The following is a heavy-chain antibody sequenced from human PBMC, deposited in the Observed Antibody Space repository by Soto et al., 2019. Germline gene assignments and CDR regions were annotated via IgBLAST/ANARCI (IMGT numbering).Heavy chain of an antibody. J-gene: IGHJ2*01. V-gene: IGHV4-4*07. CDR2: LYSSGRA. CDR3: ARHFDVNTALDYYYFVL. D-gene: IGHD5-18*01. Sequence: QVQLQESGPGLVKTSETLSLTCTVSGVSISPYYWTCIRQPAGKGLEWIGHLYSSGRATYNPSLKTRVTMSVFRDHFSLTLKSVTAADTAVYYCARHFDVNTALDYYYFVLLGRGAMVTVSS. CDR1: GVSISPYY.